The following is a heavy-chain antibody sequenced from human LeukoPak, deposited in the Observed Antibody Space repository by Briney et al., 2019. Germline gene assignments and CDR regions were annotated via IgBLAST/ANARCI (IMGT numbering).Heavy chain of an antibody. V-gene: IGHV3-23*01. J-gene: IGHJ4*02. D-gene: IGHD3-22*01. CDR3: AKEVDRHFNLKY. Sequence: GGSLRLSCAASGFTSGIYAMSWVRQAPGKGLEWVSAFSGGGDSFYADSVKGRFTISRDTSNKILYLRMSSLRAEDTAVYYCAKEVDRHFNLKYWGQGALVTVSS. CDR1: GFTSGIYA. CDR2: FSGGGDS.